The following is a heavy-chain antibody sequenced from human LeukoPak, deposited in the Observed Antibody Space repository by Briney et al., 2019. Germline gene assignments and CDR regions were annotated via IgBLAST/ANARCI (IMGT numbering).Heavy chain of an antibody. J-gene: IGHJ5*01. V-gene: IGHV4-39*01. CDR1: GGSISGSTYH. CDR3: ARHSSPHAGSSSWYDF. D-gene: IGHD2-15*01. Sequence: SETLSLTCTVSGGSISGSTYHWGWIRQPPGKGLEWIGSIYYSGNTYYNPSLKSRVTISVDTSKNQFSVKLSSVTAADTAVYYCARHSSPHAGSSSWYDFWGQGTLVTVSS. CDR2: IYYSGNT.